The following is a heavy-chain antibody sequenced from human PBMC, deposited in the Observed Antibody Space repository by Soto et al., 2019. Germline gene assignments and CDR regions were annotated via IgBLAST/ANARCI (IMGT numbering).Heavy chain of an antibody. D-gene: IGHD3-10*01. Sequence: EVQLLESGGGLVQPGGSLRLSCAASGFTFSSYAMSWVRQAPGKGLEWVSAISCSGGSTYYADSVKGRVTISRDNSKNTLYLQMTSVRAEDTAVYYCAKDSCVSRATPNWGQGTLVTVAS. CDR2: ISCSGGST. V-gene: IGHV3-23*01. J-gene: IGHJ4*02. CDR1: GFTFSSYA. CDR3: AKDSCVSRATPN.